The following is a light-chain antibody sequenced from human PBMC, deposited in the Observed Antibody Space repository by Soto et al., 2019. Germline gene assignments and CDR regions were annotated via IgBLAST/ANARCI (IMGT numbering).Light chain of an antibody. CDR1: QSVSSN. CDR2: GAS. V-gene: IGKV3-15*01. CDR3: QQYNNWPET. Sequence: EIVMTQSPATLSVSPGERATLSCRASQSVSSNLAWYQQKPGQAPRLLLSGASTRATGIPARFSGSGSGTEFTLTISSLQSEDFAVYYCQQYNNWPETFGQGTKVEIK. J-gene: IGKJ1*01.